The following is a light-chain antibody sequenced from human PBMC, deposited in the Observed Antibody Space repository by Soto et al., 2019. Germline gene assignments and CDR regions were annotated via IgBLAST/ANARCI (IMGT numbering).Light chain of an antibody. Sequence: DIVMTQSPLSLSVTPGESASISCRSSQSLLHSNGKNYLDWYLQKPGQSPQLLISLASNRASGVPDRFSGSGSGTDFTLQISRVEAEDVGVYYCMQALQTRLTFGGGTKVEIK. J-gene: IGKJ4*01. CDR3: MQALQTRLT. CDR1: QSLLHSNGKNY. V-gene: IGKV2-28*01. CDR2: LAS.